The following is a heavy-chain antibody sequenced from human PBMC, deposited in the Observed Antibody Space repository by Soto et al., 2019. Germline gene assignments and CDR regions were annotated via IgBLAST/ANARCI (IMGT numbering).Heavy chain of an antibody. CDR3: AKEMIASTLADFFDY. D-gene: IGHD2-21*01. CDR2: ISGSGGRT. V-gene: IGHV3-23*01. J-gene: IGHJ4*02. Sequence: EVQLLESGGGLIQPGGSLRLSCEASGFTFSNYGMTWVRLAPGKRLEWVSTISGSGGRTFYADPVKGRFTISRDNSKNTLYLQMNSLRAEDTAVYYCAKEMIASTLADFFDYWGQGTLVTVSS. CDR1: GFTFSNYG.